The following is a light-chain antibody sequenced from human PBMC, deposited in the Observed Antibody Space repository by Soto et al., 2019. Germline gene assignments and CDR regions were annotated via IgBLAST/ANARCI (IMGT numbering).Light chain of an antibody. Sequence: EIVMTQSPATLSVSPGDRATLSCRASESVTSSLAWYQQKPGQPPRLLIYAASTRATDVPARSSGGGSETEFTLTISSLQSEDFAVYFCQQYNIWPLWTFGQGTK. CDR2: AAS. V-gene: IGKV3-15*01. J-gene: IGKJ1*01. CDR1: ESVTSS. CDR3: QQYNIWPLWT.